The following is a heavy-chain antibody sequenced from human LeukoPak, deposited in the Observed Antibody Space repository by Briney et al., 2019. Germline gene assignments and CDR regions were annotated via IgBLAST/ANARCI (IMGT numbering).Heavy chain of an antibody. CDR1: GYSFTSYW. Sequence: GESLKISCKGSGYSFTSYWIGWVRQMPGKGLEWMGIIYPGDSDTRYSPSFQGQVTTSADKSISTAYLQWSSLKASDTAMYYCARGFGYCSSTSCYWDWFDPWGQGTLVTVSS. J-gene: IGHJ5*02. CDR3: ARGFGYCSSTSCYWDWFDP. D-gene: IGHD2-2*01. CDR2: IYPGDSDT. V-gene: IGHV5-51*01.